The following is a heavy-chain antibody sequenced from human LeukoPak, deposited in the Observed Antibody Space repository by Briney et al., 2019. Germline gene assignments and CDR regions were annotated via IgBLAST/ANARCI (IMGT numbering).Heavy chain of an antibody. CDR3: AKARGYYDSSGYYPFDY. V-gene: IGHV3-23*01. Sequence: PGGSLRLSCAASGFTFSSYAMTWVRQAPGKGLEWVSAISGSGGSTYYADSVKGRFTISRDNSKNTLYLQMNSLRAEDTAVYYCAKARGYYDSSGYYPFDYWGQGTLVIVSS. CDR2: ISGSGGST. CDR1: GFTFSSYA. J-gene: IGHJ4*02. D-gene: IGHD3-22*01.